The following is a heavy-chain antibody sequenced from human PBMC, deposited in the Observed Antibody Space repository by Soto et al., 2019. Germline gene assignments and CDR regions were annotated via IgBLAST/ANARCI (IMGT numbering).Heavy chain of an antibody. D-gene: IGHD3-22*01. CDR2: IIPIFGTA. CDR1: GGTFSSYA. CDR3: ARHYDSSGYYSRGLDY. Sequence: QVQLVQSGAEVKKPGSSVKVSCKASGGTFSSYAISWVRQAPGQGLEWMGGIIPIFGTADYAQKFQGRVTITGDESTSTGNMELSSLRSEDTAVYYCARHYDSSGYYSRGLDYWGQGTLVTVSS. V-gene: IGHV1-69*12. J-gene: IGHJ4*02.